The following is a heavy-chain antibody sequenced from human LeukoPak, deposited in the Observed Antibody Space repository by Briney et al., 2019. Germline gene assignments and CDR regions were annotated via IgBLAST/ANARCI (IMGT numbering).Heavy chain of an antibody. J-gene: IGHJ3*02. V-gene: IGHV3-23*01. CDR1: GFAFSSYV. CDR2: ISGSGDST. Sequence: GGSLRLSCGASGFAFSSYVMRWVRQGPGKGLQWFSAISGSGDSTDYADSVKGRFTISRDNSKNTLYLQMNSLRADDTAVYYCAKDRWSSPVSSSDMWGQGTMVTVSS. CDR3: AKDRWSSPVSSSDM. D-gene: IGHD2/OR15-2a*01.